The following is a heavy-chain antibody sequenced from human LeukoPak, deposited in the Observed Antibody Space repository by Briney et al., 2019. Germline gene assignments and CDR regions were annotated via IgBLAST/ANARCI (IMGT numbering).Heavy chain of an antibody. J-gene: IGHJ4*02. CDR3: AKAWTMIVVVSSFDY. V-gene: IGHV3-23*01. D-gene: IGHD3-22*01. CDR1: GFTFSSYA. Sequence: GGSLRLSCAASGFTFSSYALSWVRQAPGKGLEWVSAISGSGGSTYYADSVKGRFTISRDNSKNTLYLQMNSLRAEDTAVYYCAKAWTMIVVVSSFDYWGQGTLVTVSS. CDR2: ISGSGGST.